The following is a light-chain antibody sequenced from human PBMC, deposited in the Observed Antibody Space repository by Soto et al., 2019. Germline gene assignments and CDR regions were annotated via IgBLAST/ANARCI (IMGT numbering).Light chain of an antibody. CDR2: DAF. J-gene: IGKJ1*01. CDR3: QQRRKWPPWT. Sequence: EIVWTQSPATLSLCPGERATLSCRASQSVSSYLAWYQQKRGQAPRVRIYDAFNRATAIPARFSGSVSGIYVTLTISSLEPEDWAFYYCQQRRKWPPWTFGQGTKVDIK. CDR1: QSVSSY. V-gene: IGKV3-11*01.